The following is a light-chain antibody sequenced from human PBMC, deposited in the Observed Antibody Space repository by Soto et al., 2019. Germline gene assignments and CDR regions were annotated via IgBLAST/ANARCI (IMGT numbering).Light chain of an antibody. CDR1: SSEVGSYNL. J-gene: IGLJ1*01. Sequence: QSVLTQPASVSGSPGQSITIPYTGTSSEVGSYNLISWYQQYPDKAPKLMIYEVSKRPSGVSNRFSGSKSGNTASLTISGLQAEDEADYYCCSYAGSSTFYVFGSGTKVTVL. CDR2: EVS. V-gene: IGLV2-23*02. CDR3: CSYAGSSTFYV.